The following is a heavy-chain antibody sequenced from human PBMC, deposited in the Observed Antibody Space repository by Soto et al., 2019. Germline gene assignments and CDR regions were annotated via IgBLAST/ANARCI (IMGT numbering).Heavy chain of an antibody. D-gene: IGHD1-1*01. CDR2: IYYSGST. CDR3: ASTSYGTNWFDP. J-gene: IGHJ5*02. V-gene: IGHV4-59*08. CDR1: GGSIISYY. Sequence: SETLSLTCTFSGGSIISYYWIWIRQPPGKGLEWIGYIYYSGSTNYNPSLKSRVTISVDTSKNQFSLKLSSVTAADTAVYYCASTSYGTNWFDPWGQGTLVTVSS.